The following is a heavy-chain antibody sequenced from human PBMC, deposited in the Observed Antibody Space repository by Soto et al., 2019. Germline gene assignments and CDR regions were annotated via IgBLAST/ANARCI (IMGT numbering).Heavy chain of an antibody. J-gene: IGHJ5*02. Sequence: ASVKVSCKASGYTFTSYSISWVRQAPGQGLEWMGWISAYNGNTNYAQKLQGRVTKTTDTSTSTAYMELRSLRSDDTAVYYCARDSALYCTNGVCYTEYNWFDPWGQGTLVTVSS. CDR2: ISAYNGNT. D-gene: IGHD2-8*01. CDR1: GYTFTSYS. V-gene: IGHV1-18*01. CDR3: ARDSALYCTNGVCYTEYNWFDP.